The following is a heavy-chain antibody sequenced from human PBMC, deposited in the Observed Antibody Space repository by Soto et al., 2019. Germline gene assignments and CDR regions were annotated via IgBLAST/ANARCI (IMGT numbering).Heavy chain of an antibody. J-gene: IGHJ4*02. Sequence: QVQLVESGGGVVQPGRSLRLSCAASGFTFSSYAMHWVRQAPGKGLEWVAVISYDGSNKYYADSVKGRFTISRDNPKNTLYLQMNSLRAEDTAVYYCARASYSGGFDLGYWGQGTLVTVSS. CDR1: GFTFSSYA. CDR3: ARASYSGGFDLGY. CDR2: ISYDGSNK. V-gene: IGHV3-30-3*01. D-gene: IGHD1-26*01.